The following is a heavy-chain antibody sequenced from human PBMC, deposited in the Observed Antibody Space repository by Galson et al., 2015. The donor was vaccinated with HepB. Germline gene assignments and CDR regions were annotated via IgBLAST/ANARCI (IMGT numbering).Heavy chain of an antibody. J-gene: IGHJ4*02. CDR3: ARVWWNNWNDASLDY. CDR1: GFIFSNYG. CDR2: IWYDGSNK. D-gene: IGHD1-1*01. V-gene: IGHV3-33*01. Sequence: SLRLSCAASGFIFSNYGMHWVRQAPGKGLEWVAVIWYDGSNKYYIDSVKGRFTISRDNSKNTLYLQMNSLSVEDTAVYYCARVWWNNWNDASLDYWGQGTLVTVSS.